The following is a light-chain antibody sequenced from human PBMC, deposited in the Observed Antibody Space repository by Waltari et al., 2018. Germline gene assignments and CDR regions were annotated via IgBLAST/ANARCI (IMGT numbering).Light chain of an antibody. V-gene: IGKV1-12*01. CDR3: QQGNSFPPT. CDR1: QDISSW. J-gene: IGKJ1*01. Sequence: DIQMTQSPSSVSASVGERVTITCRASQDISSWLAWYQQKPGKAPKLLIYSASALQSGVPSRFSCSGSGTDFTLTINSLQSEDFATYYCQQGNSFPPTFGQGTKVEIK. CDR2: SAS.